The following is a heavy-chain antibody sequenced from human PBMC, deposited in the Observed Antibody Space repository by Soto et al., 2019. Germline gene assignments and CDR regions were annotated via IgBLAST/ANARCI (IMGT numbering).Heavy chain of an antibody. J-gene: IGHJ4*02. CDR2: TYHSGST. D-gene: IGHD3-3*01. V-gene: IGHV4-30-2*02. CDR1: GGSISSGGYS. Sequence: SETLSLTCAVSGGSISSGGYSWSWIRQPPGKGLEWIGYTYHSGSTYYNPSLKSRVTISVDRSKNQFSLKLSSVTAADTAVYFCARDFAYFDSWGQGTLVTVSS. CDR3: ARDFAYFDS.